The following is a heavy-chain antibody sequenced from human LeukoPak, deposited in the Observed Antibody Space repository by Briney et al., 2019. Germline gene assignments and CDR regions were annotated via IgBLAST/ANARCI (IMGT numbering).Heavy chain of an antibody. CDR3: AREGATYYYDSSGLGI. CDR2: IKQDGSEK. J-gene: IGHJ3*02. Sequence: GGSLRLSCAASGFTFSSYWMSWVRQAPGKGLDWVANIKQDGSEKYYVDSVKGRFTISRDNAKNSLYLQMNSLRAEDTAVYYCAREGATYYYDSSGLGIWGQGTMVTVSS. D-gene: IGHD3-22*01. CDR1: GFTFSSYW. V-gene: IGHV3-7*01.